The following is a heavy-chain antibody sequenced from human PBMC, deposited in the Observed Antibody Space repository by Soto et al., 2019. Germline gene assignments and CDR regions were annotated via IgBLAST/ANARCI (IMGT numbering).Heavy chain of an antibody. Sequence: ASVKVSCKASGGTFSSYTISWVRQAPGQGLEWMGRIIPILGIANYAQKFQGRVTITADKSTSTAYMELSSLRSEDTAVYYCARGLGVRYFDWSLFDYWGQGTLVTVS. CDR2: IIPILGIA. J-gene: IGHJ4*02. V-gene: IGHV1-69*02. CDR3: ARGLGVRYFDWSLFDY. D-gene: IGHD3-9*01. CDR1: GGTFSSYT.